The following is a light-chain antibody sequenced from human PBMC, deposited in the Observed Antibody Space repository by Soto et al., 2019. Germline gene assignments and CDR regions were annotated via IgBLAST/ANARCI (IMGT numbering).Light chain of an antibody. CDR3: QQSFSSPFT. CDR1: HSISSL. CDR2: AAS. V-gene: IGKV1-39*01. Sequence: DIQLTQSTSSLSASVGDRVTLTCRASHSISSLLNWYQQKPGKAPKVLIYAASKLETGVSSRFSGSGSGTDFTLTISGLQPEDSATYSCQQSFSSPFTFGPGTKVDIK. J-gene: IGKJ3*01.